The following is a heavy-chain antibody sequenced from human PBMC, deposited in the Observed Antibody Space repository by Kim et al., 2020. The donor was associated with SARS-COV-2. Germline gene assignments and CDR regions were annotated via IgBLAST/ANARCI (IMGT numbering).Heavy chain of an antibody. D-gene: IGHD3-3*01. CDR2: INTNTGNP. Sequence: ASVKVSCKASGYTFTSYAMNWVRQAPGQGLEWMGWINTNTGNPTYAQGFTGRFVFSLDTSVSTAYLQISSLKAEDTAVYYCARGRAITIFGVAIQDDAFDFWGQGTMVTVSS. CDR1: GYTFTSYA. V-gene: IGHV7-4-1*02. J-gene: IGHJ3*01. CDR3: ARGRAITIFGVAIQDDAFDF.